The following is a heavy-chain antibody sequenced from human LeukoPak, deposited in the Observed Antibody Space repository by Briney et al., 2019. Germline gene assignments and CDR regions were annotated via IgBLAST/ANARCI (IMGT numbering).Heavy chain of an antibody. CDR1: GYTFTGYY. CDR3: ARALYCSSTSCYTADY. Sequence: ASVKVSCKASGYTFTGYYMHWVRQAPGQGLEWMGWINPNSGGTNYAQKFQGRVTMTRDTSISTAYMELSRLRSDDTAVYYCARALYCSSTSCYTADYWGQGTLVTVSS. V-gene: IGHV1-2*02. CDR2: INPNSGGT. J-gene: IGHJ4*02. D-gene: IGHD2-2*02.